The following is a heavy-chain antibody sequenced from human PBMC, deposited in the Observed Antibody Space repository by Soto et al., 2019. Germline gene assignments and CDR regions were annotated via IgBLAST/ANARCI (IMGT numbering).Heavy chain of an antibody. CDR1: GLSLSTSGEA. CDR3: AHYVSTSPAGWFDP. J-gene: IGHJ5*02. D-gene: IGHD3-10*02. V-gene: IGHV2-5*02. Sequence: QITLKESGPTLVKPTQTLTLTCTFSGLSLSTSGEAVGWIRQPPGKALEWLALIYWDDDKRYNPTLKTRLTIPKDTSKNQVVLTLPNMDPVDTATYYCAHYVSTSPAGWFDPWGQGILVTVSS. CDR2: IYWDDDK.